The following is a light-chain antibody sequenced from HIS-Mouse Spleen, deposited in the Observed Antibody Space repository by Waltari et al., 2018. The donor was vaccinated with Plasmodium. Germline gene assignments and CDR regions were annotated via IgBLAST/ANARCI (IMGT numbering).Light chain of an antibody. V-gene: IGLV2-23*03. CDR3: CSYAGSSTFV. Sequence: QSALTQPASVSGSPGQSITIPCTGTRSDVGSYNLVSWYQQHPGKAPKLMIYEGSKRPSGVSNRFSGSKSGNTPSLTISGLQAEDEADYYCCSYAGSSTFVFGGGTKLTVL. J-gene: IGLJ3*02. CDR1: RSDVGSYNL. CDR2: EGS.